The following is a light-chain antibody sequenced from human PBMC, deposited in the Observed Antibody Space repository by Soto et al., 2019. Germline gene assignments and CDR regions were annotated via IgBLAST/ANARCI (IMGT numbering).Light chain of an antibody. CDR1: QSVGSY. J-gene: IGKJ4*01. CDR2: DAS. V-gene: IGKV3-11*01. CDR3: QQRYSAPLT. Sequence: EIVLTQSPATLSLSPGERATLSCRASQSVGSYLAWYQQKPGQAPRLLIYDASNRATGIPPRFSGSGSGTDFTLTISSLQPEDFATYYCQQRYSAPLTFGGGTKVDIK.